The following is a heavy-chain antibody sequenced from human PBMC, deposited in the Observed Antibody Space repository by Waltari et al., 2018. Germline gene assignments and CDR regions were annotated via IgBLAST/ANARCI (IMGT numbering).Heavy chain of an antibody. CDR3: VRLEDCTGPGGHCYSGDPFALDV. Sequence: QVQLQQWGAGLLQSSETLSLTCAVYGGSFSGYYWGWVRQPPGKGLEWIGEIKHAGSTNHNPSLRSRVTMSADTSKSQFSLKLNSVTAADTAVYYCVRLEDCTGPGGHCYSGDPFALDVWGQGTTVTVSS. D-gene: IGHD2-15*01. J-gene: IGHJ6*02. CDR2: IKHAGST. V-gene: IGHV4-34*02. CDR1: GGSFSGYY.